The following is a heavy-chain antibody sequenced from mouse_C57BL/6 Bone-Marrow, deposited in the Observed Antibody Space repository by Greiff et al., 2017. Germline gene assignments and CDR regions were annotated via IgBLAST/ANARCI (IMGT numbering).Heavy chain of an antibody. Sequence: DVKLVESGGGLVKPGGSLKLSCAASGFTFSSYAMSWVRQTPEKRLEWVATISDGGSYTYYPDNVKGRFTISRDNAKNTLYLQMSHLKSEDTAMYYCARSTTVGYAMDYWGQGTSVTVSS. V-gene: IGHV5-4*03. CDR1: GFTFSSYA. J-gene: IGHJ4*01. CDR2: ISDGGSYT. CDR3: ARSTTVGYAMDY. D-gene: IGHD1-1*01.